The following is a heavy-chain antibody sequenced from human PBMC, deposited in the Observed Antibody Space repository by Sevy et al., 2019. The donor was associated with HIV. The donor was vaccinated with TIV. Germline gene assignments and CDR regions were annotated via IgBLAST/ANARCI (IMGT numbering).Heavy chain of an antibody. V-gene: IGHV4-59*01. Sequence: SETLSLTCTVSGGSISSYYWSWIRQPPGKGLEWIGYIYYSGSTNYNPSLKSRVTISLDTSKNQFSLKLSSVTAADTAVYYCARLTQYYYDSSGYSYYYYGMDVWGQGTTVTVSS. CDR3: ARLTQYYYDSSGYSYYYYGMDV. D-gene: IGHD3-22*01. CDR2: IYYSGST. J-gene: IGHJ6*02. CDR1: GGSISSYY.